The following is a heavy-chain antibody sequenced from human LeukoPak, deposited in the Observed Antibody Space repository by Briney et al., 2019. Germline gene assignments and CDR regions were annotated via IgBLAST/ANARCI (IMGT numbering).Heavy chain of an antibody. Sequence: GGSLRLSCAASGFTFSSYAMSWVRQAPGEGLEWVSAISGSGGRTYYADSVKGRLTISRDNSKNTLYLQMNSLRAEDTAVYYCAKDRRSSYYYDSSGYYFDYWGQGTLVTVSS. D-gene: IGHD3-22*01. CDR3: AKDRRSSYYYDSSGYYFDY. J-gene: IGHJ4*02. CDR1: GFTFSSYA. V-gene: IGHV3-23*01. CDR2: ISGSGGRT.